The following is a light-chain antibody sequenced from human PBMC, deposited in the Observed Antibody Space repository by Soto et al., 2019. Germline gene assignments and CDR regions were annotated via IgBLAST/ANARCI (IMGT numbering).Light chain of an antibody. Sequence: QMTQSPSSRSASEGARVTITCRASQSISSYLNWYQQKPGKAPNLMIYAASSLQSGVPSRFSGSGSGTDFTLTISSLQPEDFETYYCQQSYSNPQTFGQGTKVDIK. CDR1: QSISSY. CDR2: AAS. CDR3: QQSYSNPQT. V-gene: IGKV1-39*01. J-gene: IGKJ1*01.